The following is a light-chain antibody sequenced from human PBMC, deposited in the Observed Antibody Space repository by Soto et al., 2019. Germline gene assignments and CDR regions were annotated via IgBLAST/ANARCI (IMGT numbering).Light chain of an antibody. CDR2: EVT. CDR3: SSYAGNNNWK. J-gene: IGLJ3*02. Sequence: QSVLTQPPSASGTPGQRVTMSCSGSSSNIVSYSVSWYLHLPGTAPKLILYEVTKRPSGVPDRFSGSKSDNTASLTVSGLQADDEAVYHCSSYAGNNNWKFGGGTKLTVL. V-gene: IGLV2-8*01. CDR1: SSNIVSYS.